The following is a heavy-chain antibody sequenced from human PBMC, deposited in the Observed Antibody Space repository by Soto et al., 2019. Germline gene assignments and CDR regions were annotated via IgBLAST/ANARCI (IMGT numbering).Heavy chain of an antibody. V-gene: IGHV4-31*03. J-gene: IGHJ5*02. Sequence: QVQLQESGPGLVKPSQTLSLTCTVSGGSISSGGYYWSWIRQHPGKGLEWSGYIYYSGSTYHNPSRXGXVTISVCTSKHQFSLTLSSVTAADTAVYYCARSVDPWGQGALVTVSS. CDR2: IYYSGST. CDR3: ARSVDP. CDR1: GGSISSGGYY.